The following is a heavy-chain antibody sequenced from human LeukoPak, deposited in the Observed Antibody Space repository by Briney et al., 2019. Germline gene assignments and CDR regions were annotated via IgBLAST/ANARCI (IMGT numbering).Heavy chain of an antibody. CDR1: GFTFSTYA. Sequence: GGSLRLSCAASGFTFSTYAMSWVRQAPGKGLECVSVISGGGGSTNYAHSVKGRYTVSRDNSKNSLYLQMNSPRTEDTALYYCAKDFPPRKGGLYYFDYWGQGTLVTVSS. CDR3: AKDFPPRKGGLYYFDY. CDR2: ISGGGGST. V-gene: IGHV3-23*01. D-gene: IGHD3-16*01. J-gene: IGHJ4*02.